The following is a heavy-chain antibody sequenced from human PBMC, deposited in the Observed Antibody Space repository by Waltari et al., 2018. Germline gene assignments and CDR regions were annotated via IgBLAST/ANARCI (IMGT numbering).Heavy chain of an antibody. CDR1: GGTFSSYA. Sequence: QVQLVQSGAEVKKPGSSVKVSCKASGGTFSSYAISWVRQAPGQGLEWMGGIIPIFGTANYAQKFQGRVTITADESTSTAYMELSSLRSEDTAVYYCARYRYCSSTSCLSGYYYGMDVWGQGTTVTVSS. D-gene: IGHD2-2*01. V-gene: IGHV1-69*13. CDR3: ARYRYCSSTSCLSGYYYGMDV. J-gene: IGHJ6*02. CDR2: IIPIFGTA.